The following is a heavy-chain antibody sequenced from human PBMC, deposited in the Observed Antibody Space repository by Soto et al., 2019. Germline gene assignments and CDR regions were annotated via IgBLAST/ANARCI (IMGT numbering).Heavy chain of an antibody. CDR3: ASLRSRWNIDY. Sequence: QVQLQESGPGLVKPSQTLSLTCTVSGGSISTDDHYWSWIRQPPGKGLEWIGYIYYTGSTHYNPSLKRRLFTALHTSKTPFSLQLTSGTAPDTAVYYCASLRSRWNIDYWGQGTLVTVSS. V-gene: IGHV4-30-4*01. CDR1: GGSISTDDHY. CDR2: IYYTGST. D-gene: IGHD6-13*01. J-gene: IGHJ4*02.